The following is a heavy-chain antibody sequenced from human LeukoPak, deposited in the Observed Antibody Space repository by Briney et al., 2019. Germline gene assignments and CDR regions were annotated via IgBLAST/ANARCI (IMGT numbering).Heavy chain of an antibody. D-gene: IGHD6-13*01. CDR1: GGSFSGYY. Sequence: SETLSLTCAVYGGSFSGYYWSWIRQPPGKGLEWIGEINHGGSTNYNPSLKSRVTISVDTSKNQFSLKLSFVTAADTAVYYCARGSLYSSSWYTPPFDYWGQGTLVTVSS. CDR3: ARGSLYSSSWYTPPFDY. V-gene: IGHV4-34*01. CDR2: INHGGST. J-gene: IGHJ4*02.